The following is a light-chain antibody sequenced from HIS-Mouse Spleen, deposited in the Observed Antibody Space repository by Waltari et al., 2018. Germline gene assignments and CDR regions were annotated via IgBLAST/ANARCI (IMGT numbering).Light chain of an antibody. CDR3: QQLNSYPQET. V-gene: IGKV1-9*01. J-gene: IGKJ4*01. Sequence: DIQLTQSPSFLSASVGDRVTITCRARQGISSYLAWYQQTPGKAPKLLIYAASTLQSGVPSRFSGSGSGTEFTLTISSLQPEDFATYYCQQLNSYPQETFGGGTKVEIK. CDR2: AAS. CDR1: QGISSY.